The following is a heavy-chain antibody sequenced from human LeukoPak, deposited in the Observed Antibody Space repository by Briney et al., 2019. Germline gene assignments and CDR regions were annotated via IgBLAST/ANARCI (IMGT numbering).Heavy chain of an antibody. Sequence: ASVKVSCKASGGTFSSYAISWVRQAPGQGLEWMGIINPSGGSTSYAQKFQGRVTMTRDTSTSTVYMELSSLRSEDTAVYYCAREYYDILTGYYPLDYWGQGTLVTVSS. CDR2: INPSGGST. V-gene: IGHV1-46*01. J-gene: IGHJ4*02. CDR3: AREYYDILTGYYPLDY. D-gene: IGHD3-9*01. CDR1: GGTFSSYA.